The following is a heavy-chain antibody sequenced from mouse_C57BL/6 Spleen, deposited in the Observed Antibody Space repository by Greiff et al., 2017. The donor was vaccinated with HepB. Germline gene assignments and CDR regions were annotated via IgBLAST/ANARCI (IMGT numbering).Heavy chain of an antibody. V-gene: IGHV1-9*01. J-gene: IGHJ2*01. D-gene: IGHD2-13*01. CDR1: GYTFTGYW. Sequence: VQLQQSGAELMKPGASVKLSCKATGYTFTGYWIEWVKQRPGHGLEWIGEILTGSGSTNYNEKFKGKATFTADTSTNTAYMQLSSLTTEDSAIYYVARKVYVYYVDYGDYWGQGTTLTVSS. CDR3: ARKVYVYYVDYGDY. CDR2: ILTGSGST.